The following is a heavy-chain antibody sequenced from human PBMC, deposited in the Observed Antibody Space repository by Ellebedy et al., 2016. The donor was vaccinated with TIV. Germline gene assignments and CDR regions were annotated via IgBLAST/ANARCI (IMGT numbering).Heavy chain of an antibody. J-gene: IGHJ4*02. CDR1: EFTFSTYH. CDR3: ARGARAYSYPILGGDDY. D-gene: IGHD5-18*01. CDR2: IWYDGTAK. V-gene: IGHV3-33*01. Sequence: PGGSLRLSCAASEFTFSTYHMHRVRQAPGKGLEWVAVIWYDGTAKFYAESVKGRFTISSDNSQNTLYLQMNSLRAEDTAVYYCARGARAYSYPILGGDDYWGQGTLVTVSS.